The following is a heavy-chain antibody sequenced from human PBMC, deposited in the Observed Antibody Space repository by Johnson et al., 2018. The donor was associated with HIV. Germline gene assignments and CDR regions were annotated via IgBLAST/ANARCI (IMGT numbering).Heavy chain of an antibody. CDR3: AKVGRMTTVVTPGDAFDI. D-gene: IGHD4-23*01. J-gene: IGHJ3*02. Sequence: VLLVESGGGLVQPGGSLRLSCAASGFTFSSYAMSWVRQAPGKGLEWVSAISGSGGSTYYADSVKGRFTVSRDNSKNTVYVDMNSLRAEDTAVYYCAKVGRMTTVVTPGDAFDIWGQGTKVTVSS. V-gene: IGHV3-23*04. CDR2: ISGSGGST. CDR1: GFTFSSYA.